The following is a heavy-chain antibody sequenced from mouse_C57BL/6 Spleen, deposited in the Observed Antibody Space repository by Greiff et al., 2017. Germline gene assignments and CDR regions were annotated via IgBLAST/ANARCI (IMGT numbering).Heavy chain of an antibody. J-gene: IGHJ4*01. V-gene: IGHV14-2*01. D-gene: IGHD2-3*01. Sequence: EVQLQQSGAELVKPGASVKLSCTASGFNIKDYYMHWVKQRTEQGLEWIGRIDPEDGETEYAPKFQGKATITADTSSNTAYLQLSSLTSEDTAVYYCRYGGYYNKDAMGYWGQGTSVTVSS. CDR1: GFNIKDYY. CDR2: IDPEDGET. CDR3: RYGGYYNKDAMGY.